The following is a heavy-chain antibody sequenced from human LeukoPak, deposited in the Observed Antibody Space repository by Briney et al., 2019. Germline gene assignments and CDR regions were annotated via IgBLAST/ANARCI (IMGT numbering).Heavy chain of an antibody. J-gene: IGHJ6*03. CDR3: ARLLTMVRGVYYYYYYMDV. CDR2: IYPGDSDT. Sequence: GESLQISCKGSGYSFTSYWIGWVRQLPGKGLEWMGIIYPGDSDTRYSPSFQGQVTISADKSNSTAYLQWSSLKASDTAMYYCARLLTMVRGVYYYYYYMDVWGKGTTVTVSS. CDR1: GYSFTSYW. D-gene: IGHD3-10*01. V-gene: IGHV5-51*01.